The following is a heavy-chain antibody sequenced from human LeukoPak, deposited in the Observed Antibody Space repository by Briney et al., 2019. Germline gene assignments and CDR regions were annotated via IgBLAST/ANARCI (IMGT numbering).Heavy chain of an antibody. Sequence: SETLSLTCAVYGGSFSGYYWSWIRQPPGKGLEWIGEINHRGSTNYNPSLKSRVTISVDTSKNQFSLELNSVTAADTAVYYCATRGGNYYDSSGYFDYWARGTLVTVSS. D-gene: IGHD3-22*01. CDR1: GGSFSGYY. CDR3: ATRGGNYYDSSGYFDY. CDR2: INHRGST. V-gene: IGHV4-34*01. J-gene: IGHJ4*02.